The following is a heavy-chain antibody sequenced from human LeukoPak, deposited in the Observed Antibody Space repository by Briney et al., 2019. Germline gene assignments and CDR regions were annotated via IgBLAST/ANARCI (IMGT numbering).Heavy chain of an antibody. D-gene: IGHD3-10*01. Sequence: GGSLRLSCAASGFTISNYNMDWVRQAPGKGLEWISHISTSGIIYYADSVRGRFTISRDNAKNSLYLQMNSLRDEDTAVYYCARDDPNWDPSSYYFDSWGQGVLVTVSS. CDR3: ARDDPNWDPSSYYFDS. J-gene: IGHJ4*02. CDR2: ISTSGII. V-gene: IGHV3-48*02. CDR1: GFTISNYN.